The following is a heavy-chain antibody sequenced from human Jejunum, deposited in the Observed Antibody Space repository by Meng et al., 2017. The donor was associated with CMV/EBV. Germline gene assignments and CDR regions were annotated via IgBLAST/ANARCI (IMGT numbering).Heavy chain of an antibody. D-gene: IGHD3-16*01. CDR1: GFNLRGRA. CDR2: TSYDENSQ. J-gene: IGHJ4*02. V-gene: IGHV3-30*04. Sequence: GFNLRGRAMHWVRQAPGKGLEWVAITSYDENSQYYTDSVKGRFTISRDNSDNMLYLQMNSLRADDTAVYYCARDGGGFNSSPFDCWGQGTLVTVSS. CDR3: ARDGGGFNSSPFDC.